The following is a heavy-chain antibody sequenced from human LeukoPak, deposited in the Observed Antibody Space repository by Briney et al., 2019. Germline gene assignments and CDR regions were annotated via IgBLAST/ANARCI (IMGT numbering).Heavy chain of an antibody. CDR2: ISSSSSYI. CDR1: GFTFSSYS. CDR3: ARGKTKVRGVIRSDY. V-gene: IGHV3-21*01. J-gene: IGHJ4*02. D-gene: IGHD3-10*01. Sequence: PGGSLRLSCAASGFTFSSYSMNWVRQAPGKGLEWVSSISSSSSYIYYADSVKGRFTISRDNAKNSLYLQMNSLRAEDTAVYYCARGKTKVRGVIRSDYWGQGTLVTVSS.